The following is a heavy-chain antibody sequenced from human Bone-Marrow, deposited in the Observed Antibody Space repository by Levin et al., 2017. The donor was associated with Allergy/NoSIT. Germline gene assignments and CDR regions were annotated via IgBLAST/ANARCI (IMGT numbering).Heavy chain of an antibody. CDR3: ARDGSYYDFWSGYYTGRWFDP. V-gene: IGHV1-69*06. Sequence: SVKVSCKASGGTFSSYAISWVRQAPGQGLEWMGGIIPIFGTANYAQKFQGRVTITADKSTSTAYMELSSLRSEDTAVYYCARDGSYYDFWSGYYTGRWFDPWGQGTLVTVSS. CDR2: IIPIFGTA. J-gene: IGHJ5*02. CDR1: GGTFSSYA. D-gene: IGHD3-3*01.